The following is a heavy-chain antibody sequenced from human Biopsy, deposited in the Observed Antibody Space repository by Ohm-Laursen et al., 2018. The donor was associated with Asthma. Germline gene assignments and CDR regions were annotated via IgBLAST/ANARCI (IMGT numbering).Heavy chain of an antibody. Sequence: SLRLSCSASGFTFGDYWMSWVRQVQGKGLEWVGTVGSDESYTDHADSVKGRFTISRDNSKNTLHLQMNSLSPEDTAVYYCARDFSRAIMIGGGREHYFDFWGQGTLVTVSS. CDR2: VGSDESYT. D-gene: IGHD3-16*01. J-gene: IGHJ4*02. V-gene: IGHV3-33*08. CDR1: GFTFGDYW. CDR3: ARDFSRAIMIGGGREHYFDF.